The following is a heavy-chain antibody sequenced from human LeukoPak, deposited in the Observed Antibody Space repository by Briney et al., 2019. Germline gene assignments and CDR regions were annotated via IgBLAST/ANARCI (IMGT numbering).Heavy chain of an antibody. CDR3: ARATGYCGTSGCYSLDY. J-gene: IGHJ4*02. Sequence: SETLSLTCTVSGGSVSSAGYYWSWIRQHPGKALEWIGYIYYRGSTYFNPSLKSRVTISVDTSANQFSLKLGSVTAADTAFYYCARATGYCGTSGCYSLDYWGQGTLVTVSS. D-gene: IGHD2-2*01. V-gene: IGHV4-31*03. CDR2: IYYRGST. CDR1: GGSVSSAGYY.